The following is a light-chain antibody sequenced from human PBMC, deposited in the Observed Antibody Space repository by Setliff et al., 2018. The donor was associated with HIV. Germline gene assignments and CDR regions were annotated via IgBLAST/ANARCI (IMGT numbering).Light chain of an antibody. V-gene: IGLV1-40*01. CDR3: CSYVSRQNSYV. CDR1: SSNIGAGYH. CDR2: GNS. J-gene: IGLJ1*01. Sequence: QSVLTQPPSVSGAPGQRVTISCTGSSSNIGAGYHVHWYQRLPGTAPKLLIYGNSDRPSGVPDRFSGSKSGTSASLAITGLQAEDEADYYCCSYVSRQNSYVFGTGTKVTVL.